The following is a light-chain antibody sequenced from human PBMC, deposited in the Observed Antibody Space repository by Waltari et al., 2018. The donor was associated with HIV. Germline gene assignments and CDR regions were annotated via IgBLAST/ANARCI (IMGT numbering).Light chain of an antibody. J-gene: IGLJ3*02. V-gene: IGLV1-44*01. CDR2: SNN. CDR1: SSKLGRNT. Sequence: QSVLTQPPSAAGTTGPRVTISCSGRSSKLGRNTVNWHRQLPGTAPKPLIYSNNRRPAGFPDRFSGAKSGTSASLAISGLQSEDEADYYCASWHDSLNGSWVFGGGTKLTVL. CDR3: ASWHDSLNGSWV.